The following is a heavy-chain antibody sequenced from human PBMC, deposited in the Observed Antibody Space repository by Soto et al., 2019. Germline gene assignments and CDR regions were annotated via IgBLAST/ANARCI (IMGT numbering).Heavy chain of an antibody. CDR1: GGSVSSYY. CDR3: ARHSNRNYGLYYFDY. J-gene: IGHJ4*02. CDR2: IYYSGST. V-gene: IGHV4-59*08. D-gene: IGHD4-4*01. Sequence: TSETLSLTCTVSGGSVSSYYWSWIRQSQGKGLEWIGYIYYSGSTKYKPSLKSRVTMSVDTSKNQFSLKLSSATAADTSVYYCARHSNRNYGLYYFDYWGLGALVTVSS.